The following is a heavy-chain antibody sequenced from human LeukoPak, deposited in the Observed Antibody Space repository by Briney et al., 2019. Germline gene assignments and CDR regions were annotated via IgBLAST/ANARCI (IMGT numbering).Heavy chain of an antibody. V-gene: IGHV3-33*01. CDR3: AREGKTGPTQDRGYSYGYIDY. Sequence: GRSLRLSCAASGFTFSSYGMHWVRQAPGKGLERVAVIWYDGSNKYYADSVKGRFTISRDNSKNTLYLQMNSLRAEDTAVYYCAREGKTGPTQDRGYSYGYIDYWGQGTLVTVSS. D-gene: IGHD5-18*01. CDR1: GFTFSSYG. J-gene: IGHJ4*02. CDR2: IWYDGSNK.